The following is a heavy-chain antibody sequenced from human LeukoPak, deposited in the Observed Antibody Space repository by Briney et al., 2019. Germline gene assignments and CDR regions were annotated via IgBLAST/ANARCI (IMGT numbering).Heavy chain of an antibody. Sequence: PVRSLRLSCAASGFTFSDYYMSWIRQAPGKGLEWVSYISISGSTIYYADSVKGRFTISRDNAKNSLYLQMNSLRAEDTAVYYCARDHHYYDSSAHDYWGQGTLVTVSS. CDR3: ARDHHYYDSSAHDY. D-gene: IGHD3-22*01. CDR1: GFTFSDYY. J-gene: IGHJ4*02. V-gene: IGHV3-11*01. CDR2: ISISGSTI.